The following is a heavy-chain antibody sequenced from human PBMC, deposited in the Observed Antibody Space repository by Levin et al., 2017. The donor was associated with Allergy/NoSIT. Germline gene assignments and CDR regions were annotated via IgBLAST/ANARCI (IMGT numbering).Heavy chain of an antibody. Sequence: LSLTCAASGFTVSSNYMSWVRQAPGKGLEWVSVIYSGGSTYYADSVKGRFTISRDNSKNTLYLQMNSLRAEDTAVYYCARPGYSSSWYEFDYWGQGTLVTVSS. CDR3: ARPGYSSSWYEFDY. J-gene: IGHJ4*02. CDR2: IYSGGST. V-gene: IGHV3-53*01. CDR1: GFTVSSNY. D-gene: IGHD6-13*01.